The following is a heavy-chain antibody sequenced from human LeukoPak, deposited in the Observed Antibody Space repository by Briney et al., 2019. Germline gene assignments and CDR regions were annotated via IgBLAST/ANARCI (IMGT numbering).Heavy chain of an antibody. CDR3: ARGLSVGVAYGDY. CDR2: ISYDGSNK. J-gene: IGHJ4*02. V-gene: IGHV3-30*03. CDR1: GFTFSSYG. D-gene: IGHD3-3*01. Sequence: PGGSLRLSCAASGFTFSSYGMHWVRQAPGKGLEWVAVISYDGSNKYYADSVKGRFTISRDNAKNTVYLQMNSLRAEDTALYFCARGLSVGVAYGDYWGQGTLVTVSS.